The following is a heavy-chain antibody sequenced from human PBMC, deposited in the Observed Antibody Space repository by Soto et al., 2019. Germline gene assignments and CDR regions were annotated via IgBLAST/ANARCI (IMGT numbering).Heavy chain of an antibody. CDR2: INPSGGST. Sequence: GASVKVSCKASGYTFTGYYMHWVRQAPGQGLEWMGIINPSGGSTSYAQKFQGRVTMTRDTSTSTVYMELSSLRSEDTAVYYCARVGIAVALSIWGQGTMVTVSS. CDR3: ARVGIAVALSI. J-gene: IGHJ3*02. D-gene: IGHD6-19*01. CDR1: GYTFTGYY. V-gene: IGHV1-46*01.